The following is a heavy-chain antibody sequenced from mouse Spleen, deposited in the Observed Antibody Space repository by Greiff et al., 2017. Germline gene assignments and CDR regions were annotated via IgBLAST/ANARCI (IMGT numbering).Heavy chain of an antibody. CDR1: GYSITSGYY. CDR2: ISYDGIN. J-gene: IGHJ3*01. V-gene: IGHV3-6*01. Sequence: VQLQQSGPGLVKPSQSLSLTCSVPGYSITSGYYWNWIRQFPGNKLEWMGYISYDGINNYNPSLKNRISITRDTSKNQFFLKLNSVTTEDTATYYCARGAWFAYWGQGTLVTVSA. CDR3: ARGAWFAY.